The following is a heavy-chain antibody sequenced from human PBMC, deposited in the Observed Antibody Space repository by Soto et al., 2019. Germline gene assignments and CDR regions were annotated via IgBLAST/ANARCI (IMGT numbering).Heavy chain of an antibody. J-gene: IGHJ4*01. V-gene: IGHV5-51*01. CDR1: GYTFTYYW. Sequence: AESLIISCEGSGYTFTYYWIGWVRQMPGKGLEWMGVTYPFDSDTRYSPSFQGRVTISAVQSTNTAYLELSRLQASDTATYYCGRHYGGDTTGIDYWGQGTLVTSPQ. CDR3: GRHYGGDTTGIDY. CDR2: TYPFDSDT. D-gene: IGHD3-16*01.